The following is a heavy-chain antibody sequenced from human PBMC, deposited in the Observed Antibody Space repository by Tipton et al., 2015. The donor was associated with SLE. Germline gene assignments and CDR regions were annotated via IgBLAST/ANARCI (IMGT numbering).Heavy chain of an antibody. D-gene: IGHD6-19*01. CDR1: GGSFSGYY. Sequence: GLVKPSETLSLTCAVYGGSFSGYYWSWIRQPPGKGLEWIGEINHSGSTNYNPSLKSRVTISVDTSKNQFSLKLSSVTAADTAVYYCARELGGSGWYEDAFDIWGQGTMVTVSS. J-gene: IGHJ3*02. V-gene: IGHV4-34*01. CDR3: ARELGGSGWYEDAFDI. CDR2: INHSGST.